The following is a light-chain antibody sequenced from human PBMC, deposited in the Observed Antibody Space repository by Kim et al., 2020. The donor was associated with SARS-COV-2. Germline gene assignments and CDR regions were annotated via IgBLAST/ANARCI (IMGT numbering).Light chain of an antibody. V-gene: IGKV3-11*01. J-gene: IGKJ2*01. Sequence: EIVLTQSPATLSLSPGERATLSCRASQSISSNLAWYQQKPGQAPRLLIYDASNRATGIPARFSGSGSGTDFSLTISSLEPEDFAVYYCPQRSNLPLTFGQGTKLEI. CDR3: PQRSNLPLT. CDR2: DAS. CDR1: QSISSN.